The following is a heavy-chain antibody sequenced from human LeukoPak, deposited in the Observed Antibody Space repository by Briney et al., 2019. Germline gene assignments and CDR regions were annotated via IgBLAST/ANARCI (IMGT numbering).Heavy chain of an antibody. CDR2: IRYDGSNK. Sequence: GGSPRLSCAASGFTFSSYGMHWVRQAPGKGLEWVAFIRYDGSNKYYADSVKGRFTISRDNSKNTLYLQMNSLRAEDTAVYYCAKGVYDSSGYEDYWGQGTLVTVSS. D-gene: IGHD3-22*01. CDR3: AKGVYDSSGYEDY. J-gene: IGHJ4*02. CDR1: GFTFSSYG. V-gene: IGHV3-30*02.